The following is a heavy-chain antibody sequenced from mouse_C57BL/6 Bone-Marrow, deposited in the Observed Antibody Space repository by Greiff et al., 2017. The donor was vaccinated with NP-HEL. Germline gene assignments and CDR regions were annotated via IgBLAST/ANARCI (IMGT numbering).Heavy chain of an antibody. CDR1: GYTFTNYW. D-gene: IGHD1-3*01. CDR3: ARWGITDHYSMDY. Sequence: VQLQQSGAELVRPGTSVKMSCKASGYTFTNYWIGWAKQRPGHGLEWIGDIYPGGGYTNYNEKFKGKATLTADKSSSTAYMQFSSLTSKDSAIYYCARWGITDHYSMDYWGQGTSVTVSS. CDR2: IYPGGGYT. V-gene: IGHV1-63*01. J-gene: IGHJ4*01.